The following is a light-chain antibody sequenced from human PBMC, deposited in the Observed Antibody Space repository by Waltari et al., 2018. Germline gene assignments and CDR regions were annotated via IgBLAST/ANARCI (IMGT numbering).Light chain of an antibody. Sequence: SYELTQPPSVSVSPGQPATITCSGDALTKQFAFCYQQKPGQAPVLVTYKDTERPSGIPDRFSGSTSGTTVTLTISGVQAEDEADYYCQSADSTSTHVVFGGGTKLTVL. J-gene: IGLJ2*01. CDR3: QSADSTSTHVV. CDR1: ALTKQF. CDR2: KDT. V-gene: IGLV3-25*03.